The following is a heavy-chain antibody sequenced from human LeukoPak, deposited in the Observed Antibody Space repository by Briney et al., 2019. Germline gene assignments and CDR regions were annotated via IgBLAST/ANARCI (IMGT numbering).Heavy chain of an antibody. J-gene: IGHJ4*02. CDR1: GGSISSGGYY. D-gene: IGHD3-9*01. CDR2: IYYSGST. V-gene: IGHV4-31*03. CDR3: ARVGSDFGWPHGLDFDY. Sequence: SETLSLTCTVSGGSISSGGYYWSWIRQHPGKGLEWIGYIYYSGSTYYNPSLKSRVTISVDTSKNQFSLKLSSVTAADTAVYYWARVGSDFGWPHGLDFDYWGQGPLVTVSS.